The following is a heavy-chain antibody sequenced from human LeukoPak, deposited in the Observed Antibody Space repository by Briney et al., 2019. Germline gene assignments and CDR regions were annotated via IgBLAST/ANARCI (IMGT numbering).Heavy chain of an antibody. CDR1: GYTFTSYG. CDR3: ARDEAWVAGTRGWFDP. D-gene: IGHD6-19*01. Sequence: ASVKVSCKASGYTFTSYGISWVRQAPGQGLEWMGWISGYNGNTNYAQKLQDRVTMTTDTSTSTAYMELRSLRSDDTAVYYCARDEAWVAGTRGWFDPWGQGTLVTVSS. J-gene: IGHJ5*02. V-gene: IGHV1-18*04. CDR2: ISGYNGNT.